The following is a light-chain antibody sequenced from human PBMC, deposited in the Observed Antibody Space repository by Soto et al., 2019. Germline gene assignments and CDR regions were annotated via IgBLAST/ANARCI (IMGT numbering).Light chain of an antibody. V-gene: IGLV2-14*01. J-gene: IGLJ1*01. CDR2: EVS. Sequence: SVLTQPDSVSGSPRQPITISCTGTSSDVGGYNYVPWYQQQSGKAPKLMIHEVSNRPSGVSNRFSGSKAGNTASLTISGLQAEDEADYYCFFYTTTPAYVFRIALKVAVL. CDR3: FFYTTTPAYV. CDR1: SSDVGGYNY.